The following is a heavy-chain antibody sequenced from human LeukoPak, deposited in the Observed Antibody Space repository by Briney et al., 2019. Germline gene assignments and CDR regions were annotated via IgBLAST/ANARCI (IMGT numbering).Heavy chain of an antibody. CDR3: ARGGPSQVATVYWFFDL. CDR1: GYTFIDYY. Sequence: GAPVQVSCKASGYTFIDYYLHWVRQPPGQGLEWMASITPNNGYTNSAQRCQGSVTMTRRTSIPRDYMDLSSLRPDDTAVYYCARGGPSQVATVYWFFDLWGRGTLVTVSS. V-gene: IGHV1-2*02. D-gene: IGHD5-12*01. J-gene: IGHJ2*01. CDR2: ITPNNGYT.